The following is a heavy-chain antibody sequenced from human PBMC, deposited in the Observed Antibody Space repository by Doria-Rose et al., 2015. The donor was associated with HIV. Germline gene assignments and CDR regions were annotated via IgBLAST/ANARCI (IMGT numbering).Heavy chain of an antibody. J-gene: IGHJ4*02. CDR3: ARGTSGPLFY. Sequence: GYYWNWIRQSPGKGLEWIGEINHSRSINYNPSLKSRVTISLDTSKNQFSLRLSSVTAADTAVYFCARGTSGPLFYWGQGTLVTVSS. D-gene: IGHD6-19*01. CDR1: GYY. V-gene: IGHV4-34*01. CDR2: INHSRSI.